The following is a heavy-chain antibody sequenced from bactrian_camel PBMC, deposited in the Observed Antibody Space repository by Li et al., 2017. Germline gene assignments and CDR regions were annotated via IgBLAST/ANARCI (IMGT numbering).Heavy chain of an antibody. V-gene: IGHV3-3*01. D-gene: IGHD1*01. CDR3: AAARCARASLVFRAQGRPYNY. CDR2: MSPGGGST. CDR1: AYTFSWYC. Sequence: HVQLVESGGGPVQAGGSLRLSCAASAYTFSWYCMGWFRQAPGKERERVAGMSPGGGSTYYADSVKGRFTVSRDNAKNTLYLQMNMLAPEDTAMYYCAAARCARASLVFRAQGRPYNYWGQGTQVTVS. J-gene: IGHJ4*01.